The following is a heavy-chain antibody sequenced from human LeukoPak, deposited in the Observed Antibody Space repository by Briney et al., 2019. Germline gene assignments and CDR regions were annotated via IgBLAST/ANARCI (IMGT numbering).Heavy chain of an antibody. CDR2: IYYSGST. J-gene: IGHJ4*02. CDR1: GGSISSSSYY. V-gene: IGHV4-39*01. CDR3: ARHRYDFWSGYYNY. D-gene: IGHD3-3*01. Sequence: SETLSLTCTVSGGSISSSSYYWGWTRQPPGKGLEWIGSIYYSGSTYYNPSLKSRVTISVDTSKNQFSLKLSSVTAADTAVYYCARHRYDFWSGYYNYWGQGTLVTVSS.